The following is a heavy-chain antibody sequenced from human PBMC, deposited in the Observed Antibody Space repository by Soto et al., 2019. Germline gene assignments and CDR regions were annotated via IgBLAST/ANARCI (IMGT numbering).Heavy chain of an antibody. CDR2: IYPDDSDT. J-gene: IGHJ4*02. CDR3: AVQQKLPWVNY. Sequence: GESLKISCKGSGYSFFGYWIGWVRQMPGKGLEWMGIIYPDDSDTRYSPPFQGHVTISADKSISTAYLQWSSLKASDTAMYFCAVQQKLPWVNYWGQGTQVTAPQ. V-gene: IGHV5-51*01. D-gene: IGHD6-13*01. CDR1: GYSFFGYW.